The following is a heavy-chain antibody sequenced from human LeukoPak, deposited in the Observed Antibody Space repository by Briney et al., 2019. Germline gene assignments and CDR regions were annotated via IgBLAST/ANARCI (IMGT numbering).Heavy chain of an antibody. CDR3: ARDGRTVTTRYYYYYMDV. V-gene: IGHV4-39*07. J-gene: IGHJ6*03. D-gene: IGHD4-17*01. Sequence: SETLSLTCTVSGGSISSSSYYWGWIRQPPGKGLEWIGSIYYSGSTNYNPSLKSRVTISVDTSKNQFSLKLSSVTAADTAVYYCARDGRTVTTRYYYYYMDVWGKGTTVTISS. CDR2: IYYSGST. CDR1: GGSISSSSYY.